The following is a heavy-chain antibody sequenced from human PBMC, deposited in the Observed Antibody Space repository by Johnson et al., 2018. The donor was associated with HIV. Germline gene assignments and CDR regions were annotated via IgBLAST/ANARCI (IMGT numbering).Heavy chain of an antibody. V-gene: IGHV3-30*04. CDR3: AQEGPLTVTTVMDAFDI. D-gene: IGHD4-17*01. CDR1: GFTFSSYA. CDR2: ISYDGSNK. J-gene: IGHJ3*02. Sequence: QVQLVESGGGVVQPGRSLRLSCAASGFTFSSYAMHWVRQAPGKGLEWVAVISYDGSNKYYADSVKGRFTISRDNSKNSLYLHMNSLRAEDTAVYYCAQEGPLTVTTVMDAFDIWGQGTMVTVSS.